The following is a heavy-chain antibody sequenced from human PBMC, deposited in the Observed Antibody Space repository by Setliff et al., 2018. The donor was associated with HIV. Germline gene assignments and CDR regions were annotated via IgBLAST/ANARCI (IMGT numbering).Heavy chain of an antibody. V-gene: IGHV1-69*06. J-gene: IGHJ4*02. Sequence: SVKVSCKASGDTFSSYALSWVRQAPEQGLEWMGGIIPIFATANYAQKFQGRVTITADKSTHTAYLELSSLRSEDTAMYYCARGVDCGGDCYPDYWGQGTLVTVSS. CDR1: GDTFSSYA. CDR3: ARGVDCGGDCYPDY. D-gene: IGHD2-21*01. CDR2: IIPIFATA.